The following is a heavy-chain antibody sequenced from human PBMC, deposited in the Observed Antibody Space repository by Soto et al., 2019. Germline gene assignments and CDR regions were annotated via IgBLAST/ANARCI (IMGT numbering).Heavy chain of an antibody. V-gene: IGHV4-59*01. Sequence: QVQLQESGPGLVKPSETLSLTCTVSGDSITTYYWGWIRQPPGKGLEYIAYMYYSGSAIYNPSLTSRLTRSVDTSKNQLSLSLRSVTAADTAVYYCARDRRGRAAFDLWGQGTTVTVSS. CDR3: ARDRRGRAAFDL. CDR2: MYYSGSA. J-gene: IGHJ3*01. CDR1: GDSITTYY. D-gene: IGHD3-10*01.